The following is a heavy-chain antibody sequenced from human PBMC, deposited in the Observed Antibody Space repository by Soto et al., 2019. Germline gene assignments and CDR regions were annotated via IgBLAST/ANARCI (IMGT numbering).Heavy chain of an antibody. D-gene: IGHD6-6*01. CDR2: VTSSGGNT. J-gene: IGHJ4*02. CDR3: ATGGLVAAPGY. V-gene: IGHV3-23*01. Sequence: GGSLRLSCAASGFTFSSYAMNWVRQAPGKGLEWVSAVTSSGGNTYYTDSVKGRFTISRDNSKNTLYLQINSLRAEDTAVYYCATGGLVAAPGYWGQGTLVTVSS. CDR1: GFTFSSYA.